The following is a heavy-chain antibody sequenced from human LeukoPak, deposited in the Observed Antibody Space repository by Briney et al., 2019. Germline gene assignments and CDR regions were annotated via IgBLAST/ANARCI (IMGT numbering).Heavy chain of an antibody. CDR1: GGSISSSSYY. J-gene: IGHJ4*02. Sequence: SETLSLTCTVSGGSISSSSYYWGWIRQPPGKGLEWIGSIYYSGSTYYNPSLKSRVTISVDTSKNQFSLKLSSVTAADTAVYYCARGIAAAGTSVFDYWGQGTLVTVSS. CDR2: IYYSGST. CDR3: ARGIAAAGTSVFDY. V-gene: IGHV4-39*01. D-gene: IGHD6-13*01.